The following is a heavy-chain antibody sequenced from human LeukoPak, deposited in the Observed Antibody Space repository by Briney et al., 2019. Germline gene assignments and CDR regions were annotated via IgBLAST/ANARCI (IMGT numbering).Heavy chain of an antibody. Sequence: GGSLRLSCAASGFTFSDYYMSWIRQAPGKGLEWVSYISNSGSTIYYADSVKGRFTISRDNAKNSLYLQMNSLRAEDTAVYYCARGDYDILTGLPFDYWGQGTLVTVSS. CDR1: GFTFSDYY. V-gene: IGHV3-11*04. CDR2: ISNSGSTI. J-gene: IGHJ4*02. D-gene: IGHD3-9*01. CDR3: ARGDYDILTGLPFDY.